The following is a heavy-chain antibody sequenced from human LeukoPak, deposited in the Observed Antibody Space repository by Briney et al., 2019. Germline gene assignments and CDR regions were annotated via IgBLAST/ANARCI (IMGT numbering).Heavy chain of an antibody. J-gene: IGHJ5*02. V-gene: IGHV3-23*01. CDR3: ASYGTPEEQWLAS. D-gene: IGHD6-19*01. Sequence: AISGSGGSTYYADSVKGRFTISRDNSKNTLYLQMNSLRAEDTAVYYCASYGTPEEQWLASWGQGTLVTVSS. CDR2: ISGSGGST.